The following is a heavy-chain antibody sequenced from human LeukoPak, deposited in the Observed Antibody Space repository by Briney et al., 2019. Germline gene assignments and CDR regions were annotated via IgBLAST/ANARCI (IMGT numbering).Heavy chain of an antibody. D-gene: IGHD3-22*01. CDR1: GFTFSSYA. CDR3: ARDLYYYDSSDLPG. CDR2: ISYDGSNK. J-gene: IGHJ4*02. Sequence: GGSLRLSCAASGFTFSSYAMHWVRQAPGKGLEWVAVISYDGSNKYYADSVKGRFTISRDNSKNTVYLQMDSLRVDDTAVYYCARDLYYYDSSDLPGWGQGTLVTVSS. V-gene: IGHV3-30*14.